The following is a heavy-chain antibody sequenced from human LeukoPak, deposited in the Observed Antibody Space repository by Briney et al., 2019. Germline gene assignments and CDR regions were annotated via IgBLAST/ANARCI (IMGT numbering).Heavy chain of an antibody. V-gene: IGHV4-30-2*06. CDR3: ARGRLDWFDP. CDR1: GDSISGGSYS. J-gene: IGHJ5*02. Sequence: PSETLSLTCTVSGDSISGGSYSWSWIRQSQERGLEWTGYIYQSGTTHYNPSLKSRVTMSVDTSKNQFFLKLNSVTAADTAVYYCARGRLDWFDPWGQGTLVTVSS. CDR2: IYQSGTT.